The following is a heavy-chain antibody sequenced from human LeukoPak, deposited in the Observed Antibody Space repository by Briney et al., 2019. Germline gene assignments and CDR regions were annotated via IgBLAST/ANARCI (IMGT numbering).Heavy chain of an antibody. V-gene: IGHV4-31*03. CDR3: ARMYSSSWQRYNWFDP. CDR1: GGSISSGGYY. D-gene: IGHD6-13*01. Sequence: SESLSLTCTVSGGSISSGGYYWSWIRQHPGKGLEWIGYIYYSGSTYYNPSLKSRVTISVDTSKNQFPLKLSSVTAADTAVYYCARMYSSSWQRYNWFDPWGQGTLVTVSS. J-gene: IGHJ5*02. CDR2: IYYSGST.